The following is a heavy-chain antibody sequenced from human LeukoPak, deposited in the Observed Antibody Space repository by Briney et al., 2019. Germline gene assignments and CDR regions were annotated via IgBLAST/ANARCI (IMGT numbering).Heavy chain of an antibody. CDR2: INAGNGNT. J-gene: IGHJ4*02. Sequence: ASVKVSCKASGYTFTSYAMHWVRQAPGQRLEWMGWINAGNGNTKYSQKFQGRVTITRDTSASTAYMELSSLRPEDTAVYYCAMNYDFWSGYYYFDYWGQGTLVTVSS. V-gene: IGHV1-3*01. CDR3: AMNYDFWSGYYYFDY. D-gene: IGHD3-3*01. CDR1: GYTFTSYA.